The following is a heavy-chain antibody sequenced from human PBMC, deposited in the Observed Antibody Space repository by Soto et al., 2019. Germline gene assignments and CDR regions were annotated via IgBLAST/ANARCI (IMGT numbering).Heavy chain of an antibody. CDR2: FSNTGST. CDR1: GRSISGYY. Sequence: PSETLSLTCTGSGRSISGYYWTLIRQPPGKGLEWIGYFSNTGSTNYNPSLKSRVTISVDTSKNQFSLKLTSVTAADTAVYYCARDRSPRGIWGQGTLVTVSS. D-gene: IGHD3-10*01. CDR3: ARDRSPRGI. V-gene: IGHV4-59*01. J-gene: IGHJ4*02.